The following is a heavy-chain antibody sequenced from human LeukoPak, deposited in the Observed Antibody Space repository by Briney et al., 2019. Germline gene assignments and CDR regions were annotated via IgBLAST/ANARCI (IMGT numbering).Heavy chain of an antibody. CDR3: AKRGPGYDKSTYPPPYFDY. J-gene: IGHJ4*02. CDR2: ISGSGGST. V-gene: IGHV3-23*01. CDR1: GFTFSSYA. Sequence: GGSLRLSCAASGFTFSSYAMSWVRQAPGKGLEWVSAISGSGGSTYYADSVKGRFTISRDNSKNTLYLQMNSLRAEDTAVYYCAKRGPGYDKSTYPPPYFDYWGQGTLVTVSS. D-gene: IGHD3-22*01.